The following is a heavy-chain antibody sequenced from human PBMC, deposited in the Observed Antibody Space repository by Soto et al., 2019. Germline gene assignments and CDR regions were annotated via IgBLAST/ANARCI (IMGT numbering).Heavy chain of an antibody. J-gene: IGHJ6*03. CDR1: GGAFSGFY. D-gene: IGHD3-9*01. CDR2: INHSGST. V-gene: IGHV4-34*01. Sequence: SETLSLTRAVYGGAFSGFYWSWIRQPPGKGLEWIGEINHSGSTNYNPSLKSRVTISVDTSKNQFSLKLSSVTAADTAVYYCARRIFHYYYMDVWGKGTTVTVSS. CDR3: ARRIFHYYYMDV.